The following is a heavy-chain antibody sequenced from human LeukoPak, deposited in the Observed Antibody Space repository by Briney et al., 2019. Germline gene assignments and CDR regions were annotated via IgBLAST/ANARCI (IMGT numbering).Heavy chain of an antibody. D-gene: IGHD3-10*01. Sequence: PGGSLRLSCAASGFTFSSYAMHWVRQAPGKGLEWLAVVSAHGLDKFYASSVRGRFIISKDTSKNTLSLQMNSLRSDDSGVYYCARAFTPGIRKALWIGDSLWDQGTLVTVSS. J-gene: IGHJ4*02. CDR3: ARAFTPGIRKALWIGDSL. CDR2: VSAHGLDK. CDR1: GFTFSSYA. V-gene: IGHV3-30*04.